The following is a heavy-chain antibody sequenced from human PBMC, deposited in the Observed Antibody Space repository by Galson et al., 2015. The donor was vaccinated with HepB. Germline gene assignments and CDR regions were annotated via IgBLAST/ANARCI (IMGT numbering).Heavy chain of an antibody. J-gene: IGHJ4*02. CDR3: ARRTSGYLLY. Sequence: SLRLACAASGFTFSSYSMNWVRQAPGKGLEGVSSISSSSCYLYYADSVQGRFAISRDNAKNSLYLHMNSLRAEDTAVYYRARRTSGYLLYWGLGTLVTVSS. V-gene: IGHV3-21*01. CDR1: GFTFSSYS. CDR2: ISSSSCYL. D-gene: IGHD6-13*01.